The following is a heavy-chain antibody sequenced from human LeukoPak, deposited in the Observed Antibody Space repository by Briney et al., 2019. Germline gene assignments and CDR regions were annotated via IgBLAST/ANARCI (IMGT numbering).Heavy chain of an antibody. CDR2: IYYSGTT. D-gene: IGHD3-22*01. CDR1: GGSIISSSYY. V-gene: IGHV4-39*01. CDR3: ARGGGARYYDSMRTFDY. Sequence: SETLSLTCTVSGGSIISSSYYWGWIRQPPGKGLEWIGSIYYSGTTYYNPSLKSRVTISVDTSKIQFSLKLSSVTAADTAVYYCARGGGARYYDSMRTFDYWGQGTLVTVSS. J-gene: IGHJ4*02.